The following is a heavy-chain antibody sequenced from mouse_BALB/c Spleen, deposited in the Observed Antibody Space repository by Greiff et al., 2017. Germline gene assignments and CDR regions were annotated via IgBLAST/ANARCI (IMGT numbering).Heavy chain of an antibody. CDR2: IYPGSGST. J-gene: IGHJ3*01. CDR3: TRSGYYRYDEFAY. D-gene: IGHD2-14*01. Sequence: LQQPGSELVRPGASVKLSCKASGYTFTSYWMHWVKQRPGQGLEWIGNIYPGSGSTNYDEKFKSKATLTVDTSSSTAYMQLSSLTSEDSAVYYCTRSGYYRYDEFAYWGQGTLVTVSA. CDR1: GYTFTSYW. V-gene: IGHV1S22*01.